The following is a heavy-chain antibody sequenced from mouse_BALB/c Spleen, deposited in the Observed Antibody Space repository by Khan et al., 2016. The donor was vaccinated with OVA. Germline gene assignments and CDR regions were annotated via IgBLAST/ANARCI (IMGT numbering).Heavy chain of an antibody. D-gene: IGHD2-3*01. CDR3: ARPAYDGYYDY. CDR1: GYTFTDYA. CDR2: ISTYSGNT. J-gene: IGHJ2*01. Sequence: QVQLQQSGPELVRPGVSVKISCKGSGYTFTDYAMYWVKQSHAKSLEWIGLISTYSGNTNYNQKFKGKATMTVDKSSSTASMELARLTSEDSAIYCGARPAYDGYYDYWGQGTTLALSS. V-gene: IGHV1S137*01.